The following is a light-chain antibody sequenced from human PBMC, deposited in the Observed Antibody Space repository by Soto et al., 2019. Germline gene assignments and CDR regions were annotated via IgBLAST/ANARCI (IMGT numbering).Light chain of an antibody. CDR3: QQYYSYPWT. V-gene: IGKV1-5*03. Sequence: DIQMTQSPSTLSASVGDRVTITCRASERITNWLAWYQQKPGKAPNLLIYKASNLQSGVPSRFSGSGSGTEFTLTISSLQPDDFATYYCQQYYSYPWTFGQGTKVEV. CDR1: ERITNW. CDR2: KAS. J-gene: IGKJ1*01.